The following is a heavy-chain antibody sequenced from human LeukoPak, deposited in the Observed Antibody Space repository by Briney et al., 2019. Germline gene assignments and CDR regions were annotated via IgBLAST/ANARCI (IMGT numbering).Heavy chain of an antibody. CDR1: GFTFSSYA. D-gene: IGHD1-26*01. CDR2: ISYDGSNK. J-gene: IGHJ4*02. Sequence: GGSLRLSCAASGFTFSSYAMHWVRQAPGKGLEWVAVISYDGSNKYYADSVKGRFTISRDNSKNTLYPQMNSLRAEDTAVYYCASTPPRVEKWELPLTDWGQGTLVTVSS. CDR3: ASTPPRVEKWELPLTD. V-gene: IGHV3-30-3*01.